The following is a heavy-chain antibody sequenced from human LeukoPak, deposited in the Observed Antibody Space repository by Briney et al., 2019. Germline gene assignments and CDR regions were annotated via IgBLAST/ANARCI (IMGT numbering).Heavy chain of an antibody. V-gene: IGHV2-70*04. J-gene: IGHJ4*02. CDR3: ARNAAVAAFDY. CDR1: GFSLSTRGMR. D-gene: IGHD6-19*01. CDR2: IDWDDDK. Sequence: SGPTLVNPTQTLTLTCTFSGFSLSTRGMRVSWIRQPPGKALECLARIDWDDDKFYSTSLKTRLTISKDTSKNQVVLTMTNMDPVDTATYYCARNAAVAAFDYWGQGTLVTVSS.